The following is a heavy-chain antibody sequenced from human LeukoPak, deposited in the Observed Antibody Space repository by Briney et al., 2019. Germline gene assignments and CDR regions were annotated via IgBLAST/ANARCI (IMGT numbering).Heavy chain of an antibody. CDR3: AKYFLSGSYYHFDS. J-gene: IGHJ4*02. V-gene: IGHV3-7*01. D-gene: IGHD1-26*01. CDR2: IKEDGSEK. CDR1: GFTFSSYG. Sequence: GGSLRLSCAASGFTFSSYGMHWVRQAPGKELEWVANIKEDGSEKNYVDSVKGRFTISRDNAKNSLYLQMNSLRVEDTAVYYCAKYFLSGSYYHFDSWGQGTQVTVSP.